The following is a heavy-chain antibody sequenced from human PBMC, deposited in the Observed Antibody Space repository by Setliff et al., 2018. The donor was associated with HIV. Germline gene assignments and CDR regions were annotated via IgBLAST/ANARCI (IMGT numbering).Heavy chain of an antibody. D-gene: IGHD3-16*01. CDR3: AWGTQRPIDS. Sequence: GASVKVSCKVSGYTFHDYYMQWVRQAPGKGLEWMGLIDPDRGDTVYAEKFQGRVTITADRSIDIAYMKLTSLRSEDTAMYFCAWGTQRPIDSWGQGTLVTFSS. V-gene: IGHV1-69-2*01. CDR2: IDPDRGDT. J-gene: IGHJ4*02. CDR1: GYTFHDYY.